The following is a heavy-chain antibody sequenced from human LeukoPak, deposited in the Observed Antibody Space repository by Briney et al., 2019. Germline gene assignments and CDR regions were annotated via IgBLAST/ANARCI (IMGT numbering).Heavy chain of an antibody. CDR3: ARDHKVGSGYYYMDV. Sequence: GGSLRLSCAASGFTFSSYWMHWVRQAPGKGLVWVSRINSDGSSTSYMDSVKGRFTISRDNAKNTLYLQMNSLRAEDTAVYYCARDHKVGSGYYYMDVWGKGTTVTVSS. V-gene: IGHV3-74*01. CDR2: INSDGSST. CDR1: GFTFSSYW. D-gene: IGHD6-19*01. J-gene: IGHJ6*03.